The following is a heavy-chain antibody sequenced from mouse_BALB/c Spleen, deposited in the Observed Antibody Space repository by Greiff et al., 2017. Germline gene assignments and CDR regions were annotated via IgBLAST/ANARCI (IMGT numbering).Heavy chain of an antibody. CDR3: ARAYGSPWFAY. CDR1: GYTFTSYT. Sequence: VQLQESGAELARPGASVKMSCKASGYTFTSYTMHWVKQRPGQGLEWIGYINPSSGYTNYNQKFKDKATLTADKSSSTAYMQLSSLTSEDTAVYYCARAYGSPWFAYWGQGTLVTVSA. J-gene: IGHJ3*01. D-gene: IGHD1-1*01. CDR2: INPSSGYT. V-gene: IGHV1-4*01.